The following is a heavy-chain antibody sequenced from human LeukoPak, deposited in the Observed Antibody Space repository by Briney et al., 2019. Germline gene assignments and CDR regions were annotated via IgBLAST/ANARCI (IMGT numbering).Heavy chain of an antibody. Sequence: PSETLSLTCAVYGGSFSGYYWSWIRQPPGKGLEWIGEINHSGSTNYNPSLKSRVTISVDRSKNQFSLKLSSVTAADTAAYYCARGGYGSGSYYNPYFDYWGQGTLVTVSS. V-gene: IGHV4-34*01. D-gene: IGHD3-10*01. J-gene: IGHJ4*02. CDR1: GGSFSGYY. CDR3: ARGGYGSGSYYNPYFDY. CDR2: INHSGST.